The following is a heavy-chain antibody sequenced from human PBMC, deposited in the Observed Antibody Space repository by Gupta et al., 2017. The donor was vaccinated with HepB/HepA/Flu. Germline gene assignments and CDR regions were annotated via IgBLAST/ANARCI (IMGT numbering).Heavy chain of an antibody. J-gene: IGHJ6*02. V-gene: IGHV4-39*01. CDR3: ARRRRITIFGVAELPLGMDV. CDR2: IYYSGST. CDR1: GGSISSSSYY. D-gene: IGHD3-3*01. Sequence: QLQLQESGPGLVKPSETLSLTCTVSGGSISSSSYYWGWIRQPPGKGLEWIGSIYYSGSTYYNPSLKSRVTISVDTSKNQFSLKLSSVTAADTAVYYCARRRRITIFGVAELPLGMDVWGQGTTVTVSS.